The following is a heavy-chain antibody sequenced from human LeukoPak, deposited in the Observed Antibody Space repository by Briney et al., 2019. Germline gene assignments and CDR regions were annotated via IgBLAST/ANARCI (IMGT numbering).Heavy chain of an antibody. CDR2: ISSSSSYI. CDR3: ARVLSSSWYDY. V-gene: IGHV3-21*01. D-gene: IGHD6-13*01. CDR1: GFTVSSNY. J-gene: IGHJ4*02. Sequence: SGGSLRLSCAASGFTVSSNYMSWVRQAPGKGLEWVSSISSSSSYIYYADSVKGRFTISRDNAKNSLYLQMNSLRAEDTAVYYCARVLSSSWYDYWGQGTLVTVSS.